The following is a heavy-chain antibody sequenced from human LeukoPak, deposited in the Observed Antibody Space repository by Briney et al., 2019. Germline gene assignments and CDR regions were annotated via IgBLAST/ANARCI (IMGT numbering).Heavy chain of an antibody. CDR2: IYYSGST. J-gene: IGHJ4*02. CDR3: ARTGYSSGWSSTYFDY. CDR1: GGSISSYS. D-gene: IGHD6-19*01. V-gene: IGHV4-59*01. Sequence: SETLSLTCTVSGGSISSYSWSWIRQPPGKRLEWIRFIYYSGSTNYNPSLKSRVTISIDTSKNQFSLKLSSVTAADTAVYYCARTGYSSGWSSTYFDYWGQGTLVTVSS.